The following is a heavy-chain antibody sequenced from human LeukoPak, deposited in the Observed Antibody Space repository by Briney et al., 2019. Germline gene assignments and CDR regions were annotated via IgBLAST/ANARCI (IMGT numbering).Heavy chain of an antibody. V-gene: IGHV3-7*01. J-gene: IGHJ4*02. D-gene: IGHD2-15*01. Sequence: GGSLRLSCAASGFSFSNHYMRWIRQAPGKGLEWVANINEDGSNKWHLGSVKGRFTVSRDNARNALYLQMNSLRVEDTAMYYCARDYCSGGRCYSVDYWGQGTLVTVSS. CDR3: ARDYCSGGRCYSVDY. CDR1: GFSFSNHY. CDR2: INEDGSNK.